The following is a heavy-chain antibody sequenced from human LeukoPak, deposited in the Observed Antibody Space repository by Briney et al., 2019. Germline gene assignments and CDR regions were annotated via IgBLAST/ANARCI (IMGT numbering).Heavy chain of an antibody. D-gene: IGHD2-15*01. CDR1: GFTFSCYA. CDR2: ISGSGGST. CDR3: AKARRYCSGGSCLYYFDY. J-gene: IGHJ4*02. V-gene: IGHV3-23*01. Sequence: GGSLRLSCAASGFTFSCYAMSWVRQAPGKGLEWVSAISGSGGSTYYADSVKGRFTISRDNSKNTLCLQMNSLRAEDTAVYYCAKARRYCSGGSCLYYFDYWGQGTLVTVSS.